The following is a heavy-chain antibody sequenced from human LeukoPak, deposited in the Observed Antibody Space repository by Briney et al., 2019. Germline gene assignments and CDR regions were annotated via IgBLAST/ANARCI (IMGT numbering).Heavy chain of an antibody. CDR3: ARGRGGWYFRGSGIYYYSYMDV. Sequence: SETLSLTCTVSGGSISSSSYYWGWIRQPPGKGLEWIGSIYYSRSTYYNPSLKSRVTISVDTSKNQFSLKLSSVTAADTAVYYCARGRGGWYFRGSGIYYYSYMDVWGKGTTVTVSS. CDR2: IYYSRST. CDR1: GGSISSSSYY. V-gene: IGHV4-39*07. J-gene: IGHJ6*03. D-gene: IGHD6-19*01.